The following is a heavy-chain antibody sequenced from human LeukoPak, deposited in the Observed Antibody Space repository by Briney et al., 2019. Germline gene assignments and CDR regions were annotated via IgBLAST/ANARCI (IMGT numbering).Heavy chain of an antibody. CDR3: ARSYYEAGYFDY. CDR2: IYLSGST. CDR1: GGSISSSSYY. Sequence: SETLSLTCTVSGGSISSSSYYWGWIRQPPGKGLEWIGSIYLSGSTYYNPSLNSRVTMSVDTSKNQFSLKLTSVTAADTAVYYCARSYYEAGYFDYWGQGTLVTVSS. D-gene: IGHD3-22*01. J-gene: IGHJ4*02. V-gene: IGHV4-39*07.